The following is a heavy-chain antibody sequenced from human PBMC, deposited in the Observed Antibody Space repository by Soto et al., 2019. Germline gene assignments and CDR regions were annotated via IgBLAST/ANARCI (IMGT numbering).Heavy chain of an antibody. CDR1: GFTFSSNW. CDR3: AKDLRKLRNYFFDY. J-gene: IGHJ4*02. CDR2: INNSGSST. V-gene: IGHV3-74*01. Sequence: PGGSLRLSCAASGFTFSSNWMHWVRQAPGKGLVWVSGINNSGSSTNYGDSVKGRFTISRDNSKNTLFLQMNSLRAEDTAVYYCAKDLRKLRNYFFDYWGQGTLVTVSS. D-gene: IGHD3-10*01.